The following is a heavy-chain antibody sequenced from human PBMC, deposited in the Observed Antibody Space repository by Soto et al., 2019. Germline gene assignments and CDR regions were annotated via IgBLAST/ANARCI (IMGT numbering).Heavy chain of an antibody. CDR1: GASISSGDYY. V-gene: IGHV4-61*02. CDR2: IYTGGST. CDR3: ARASVGPPGGGSWIMPFDY. Sequence: SLSLTCPVSGASISSGDYYGSWIRQPAGKGLEWIGRIYTGGSTNYNPSLKSRVTMSTDTSKNQFSLRLTSVTAADTAVYYCARASVGPPGGGSWIMPFDYWGQGALVTVS. D-gene: IGHD2-15*01. J-gene: IGHJ4*02.